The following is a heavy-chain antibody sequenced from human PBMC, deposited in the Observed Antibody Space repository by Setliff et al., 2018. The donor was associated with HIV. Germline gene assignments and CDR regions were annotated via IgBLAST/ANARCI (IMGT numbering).Heavy chain of an antibody. D-gene: IGHD1-26*01. J-gene: IGHJ4*02. Sequence: GASVKVSCKASAHTFTGYYVHWVRQAPGQGLEWMGWINPNSGGTNYAQKFQGRVTVTRDTSINTVYMEVSSLRSDDTAVYYCSRDVGVPGRGNALDYWGQGTQVTVSS. CDR1: AHTFTGYY. V-gene: IGHV1-2*02. CDR2: INPNSGGT. CDR3: SRDVGVPGRGNALDY.